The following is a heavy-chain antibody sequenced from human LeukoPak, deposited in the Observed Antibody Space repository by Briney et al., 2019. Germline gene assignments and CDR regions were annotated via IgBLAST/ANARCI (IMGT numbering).Heavy chain of an antibody. CDR2: IYYSGST. V-gene: IGHV4-39*07. CDR3: AIVRDNNKYYYYYMDV. Sequence: SETLSRTCTVSGGSIISSSYYWGWLRQPPGKGLEWIGSIYYSGSTYYNPSLKSRVTISVDTSKNQFSLKLSSVTAADTAVYYCAIVRDNNKYYYYYMDVWGKGTTVTVSS. D-gene: IGHD2/OR15-2a*01. J-gene: IGHJ6*03. CDR1: GGSIISSSYY.